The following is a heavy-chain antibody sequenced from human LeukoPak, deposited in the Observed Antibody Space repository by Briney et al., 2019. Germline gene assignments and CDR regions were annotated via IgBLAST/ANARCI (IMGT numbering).Heavy chain of an antibody. Sequence: GGSLRLFCAASGFTFSSYLMSWVRQAPGKGLEWVANIKQDGSEKYYVDSVKGRFTISRDNAKNSLYLQMNSLRAEDTAVYYCAREAVAGYYFDYWGQGTLVTVSS. CDR1: GFTFSSYL. D-gene: IGHD6-19*01. J-gene: IGHJ4*02. CDR3: AREAVAGYYFDY. V-gene: IGHV3-7*01. CDR2: IKQDGSEK.